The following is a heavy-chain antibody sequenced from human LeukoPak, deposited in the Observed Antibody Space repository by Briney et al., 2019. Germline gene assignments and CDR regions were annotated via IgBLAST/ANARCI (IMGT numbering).Heavy chain of an antibody. Sequence: GGSLRLSCAASGFTFSSYAMHWVRQAPGKGLEWVAVISYDGSNKYYADSVKGRFTISRDNSKNTLYLQMNSLRAEDTAVYYCARRIMTTVTNYYYYMDVWGKGITVTVSS. D-gene: IGHD4-11*01. CDR1: GFTFSSYA. CDR2: ISYDGSNK. J-gene: IGHJ6*03. V-gene: IGHV3-30*04. CDR3: ARRIMTTVTNYYYYMDV.